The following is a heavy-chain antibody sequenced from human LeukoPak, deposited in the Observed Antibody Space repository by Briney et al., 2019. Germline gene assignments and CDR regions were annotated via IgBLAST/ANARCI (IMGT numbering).Heavy chain of an antibody. V-gene: IGHV4-39*01. D-gene: IGHD2-21*02. CDR3: ARQRFGGNLVVVTATYSFDY. Sequence: SETLSLTCTVSGGSISSSSYYWGWIRQPPGKGLEWIGSIYYSGSTYYNPSLKSRVTISVDTSKNQFSLKLSSVTAADTAVYYCARQRFGGNLVVVTATYSFDYWGQGTLVTVSS. CDR2: IYYSGST. CDR1: GGSISSSSYY. J-gene: IGHJ4*02.